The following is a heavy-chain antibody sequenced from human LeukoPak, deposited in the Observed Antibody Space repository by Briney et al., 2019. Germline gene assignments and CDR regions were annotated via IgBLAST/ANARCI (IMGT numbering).Heavy chain of an antibody. Sequence: AAVKVSCKSSVYTFTGYYMHWVRQAPGQGLAWMGWMNPYSGGTKHAQKFQGMVTMTRDTSISTAYMELSRLRSDDTAVYYCARDQTPVLEVGTSCLFDYWGQGTLVTVSS. D-gene: IGHD2-2*01. V-gene: IGHV1-2*02. CDR1: VYTFTGYY. J-gene: IGHJ4*02. CDR3: ARDQTPVLEVGTSCLFDY. CDR2: MNPYSGGT.